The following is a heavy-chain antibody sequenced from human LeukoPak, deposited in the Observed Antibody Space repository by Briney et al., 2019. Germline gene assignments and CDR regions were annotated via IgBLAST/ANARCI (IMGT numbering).Heavy chain of an antibody. J-gene: IGHJ6*02. V-gene: IGHV4-31*03. D-gene: IGHD2-2*01. CDR3: ASWGVVVPAAPDYYGMDV. CDR1: GGSISSGGYY. CDR2: IYYSGST. Sequence: KTSETLSLTCTVSGGSISSGGYYWSWIRQHPGKGLEWIGYIYYSGSTYYNPSLKSRVTISVDTSKNQFSLKLSSVTAADTAVYYCASWGVVVPAAPDYYGMDVWGQGTTVTVSS.